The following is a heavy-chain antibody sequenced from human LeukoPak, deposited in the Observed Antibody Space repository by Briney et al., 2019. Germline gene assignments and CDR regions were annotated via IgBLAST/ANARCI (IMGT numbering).Heavy chain of an antibody. D-gene: IGHD2-2*01. Sequence: PSETLSLTCAVYGGSFSGYYWSWIRQPPGKGLEWIGEIYQSGSTNYNPSLKSRVTISVDKSKNQFSLKLSSVTAADTAVYYCARARYCSSTSCYGMDVWGQGTTVTVSS. CDR2: IYQSGST. CDR1: GGSFSGYY. V-gene: IGHV4-34*01. J-gene: IGHJ6*02. CDR3: ARARYCSSTSCYGMDV.